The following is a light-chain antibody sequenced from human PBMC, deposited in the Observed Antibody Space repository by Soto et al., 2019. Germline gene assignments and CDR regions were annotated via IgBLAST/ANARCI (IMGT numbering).Light chain of an antibody. V-gene: IGLV2-8*01. Sequence: QSALTQPPSASGSPGQSGTISCTGTSSDVGGYNYVSWYQQHPGKAPKLMIYEVTNRPSGVPDLFSGSKSGNTASLTVSGLQAEDEADYYFSSYAGSNNVVFGGGTKVTVL. CDR3: SSYAGSNNVV. CDR1: SSDVGGYNY. J-gene: IGLJ2*01. CDR2: EVT.